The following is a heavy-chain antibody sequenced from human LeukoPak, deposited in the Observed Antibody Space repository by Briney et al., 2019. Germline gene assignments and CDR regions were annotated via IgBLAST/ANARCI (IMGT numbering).Heavy chain of an antibody. D-gene: IGHD3-10*01. V-gene: IGHV1-18*01. CDR3: ARAHSGGYDYYYMDV. Sequence: ASVKVSCKASGYTFTSYGISWVRQAPGQGLEWMGWISAYNGNTNYAQKLQGRVTMTTDTSTSTAYMELRSLRSDDTAVYYCARAHSGGYDYYYMDVWGKGTTVTVSS. CDR2: ISAYNGNT. J-gene: IGHJ6*03. CDR1: GYTFTSYG.